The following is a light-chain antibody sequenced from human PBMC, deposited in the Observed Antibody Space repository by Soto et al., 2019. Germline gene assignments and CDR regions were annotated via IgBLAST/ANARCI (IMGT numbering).Light chain of an antibody. CDR3: QQYNRYWT. Sequence: IQLTQSPSALSASLGHSDTITCRASRSSSSWSAWYQQQPRTAPQLLIYDASSSASGVPSRISSSGGATEFLLTISSLPPDDVVTYYCQQYNRYWTFGQGTKVDIK. CDR1: RSSSSW. CDR2: DAS. V-gene: IGKV1-5*01. J-gene: IGKJ1*01.